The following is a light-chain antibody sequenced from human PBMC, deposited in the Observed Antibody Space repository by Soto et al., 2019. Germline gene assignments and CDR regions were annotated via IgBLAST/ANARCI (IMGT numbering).Light chain of an antibody. V-gene: IGKV3-20*01. Sequence: EIVLTQSPGTLSLSPGERATLSCRASQSVSSNYLAWYQQKPGQAPRLLIYGASSRATGTPGRFSGSGSGTDFTLTISRLEPEDFAVYHCQQYITAPETFGQGTKVEIK. CDR2: GAS. J-gene: IGKJ1*01. CDR1: QSVSSNY. CDR3: QQYITAPET.